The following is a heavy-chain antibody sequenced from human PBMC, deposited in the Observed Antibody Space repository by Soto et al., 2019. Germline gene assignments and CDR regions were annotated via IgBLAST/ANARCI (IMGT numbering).Heavy chain of an antibody. CDR1: GGTFSSYT. D-gene: IGHD5-12*01. CDR2: IIPILGIA. Sequence: QVQLVQSGAEVKKPGSSVKVSCKASGGTFSSYTISWVRQAPGQGLEWMGRIIPILGIANYAQKFQGRVTIXAXXSTSTAYMELSSLRSEDTAVYYCARDGMATTELDYWGQGTLVTVSS. CDR3: ARDGMATTELDY. J-gene: IGHJ4*02. V-gene: IGHV1-69*08.